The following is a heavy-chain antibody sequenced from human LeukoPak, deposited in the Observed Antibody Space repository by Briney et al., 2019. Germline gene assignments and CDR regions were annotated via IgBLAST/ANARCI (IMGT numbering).Heavy chain of an antibody. V-gene: IGHV1-46*01. Sequence: ASVKVSCKASGYTFTNYYMHWVRQAPGQGLEWMGIINPSGSSTSYAQKFQGRVTMTRDMSTSTVYMELSSLRSEDTAVYYCASGELPAAPPDYWGQGTLVTVSS. CDR2: INPSGSST. J-gene: IGHJ4*02. D-gene: IGHD2-2*01. CDR3: ASGELPAAPPDY. CDR1: GYTFTNYY.